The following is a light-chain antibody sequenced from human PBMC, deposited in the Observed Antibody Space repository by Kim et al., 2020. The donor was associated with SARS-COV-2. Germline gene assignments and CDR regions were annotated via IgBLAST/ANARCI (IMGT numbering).Light chain of an antibody. CDR1: QSVASNH. J-gene: IGKJ2*01. Sequence: EIVLTQSPGTLSLSPGERATLSCRASQSVASNHLAWFQQKPGQAPRLLIYGTSSRATGIPDRFSASASGTDFTLTISRLEPEYFAVYYCQQYDRSPYTFGQGTKLEI. V-gene: IGKV3-20*01. CDR3: QQYDRSPYT. CDR2: GTS.